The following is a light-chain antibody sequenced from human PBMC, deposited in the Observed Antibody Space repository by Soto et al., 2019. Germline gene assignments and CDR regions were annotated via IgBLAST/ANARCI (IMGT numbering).Light chain of an antibody. Sequence: QSALTQPPSASGSPGQSVTISCTGSSSDVGGYKYVSWYQQHTGKAPNLLIYEVNKRPSGVPDRFSGSKSGNTASLTVSGLQAEDEADYYCSSYAGRNNFGVFGGGTQLTVL. J-gene: IGLJ2*01. V-gene: IGLV2-8*01. CDR3: SSYAGRNNFGV. CDR1: SSDVGGYKY. CDR2: EVN.